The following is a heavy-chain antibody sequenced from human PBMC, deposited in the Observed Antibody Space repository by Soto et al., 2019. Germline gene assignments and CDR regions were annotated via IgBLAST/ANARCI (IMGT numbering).Heavy chain of an antibody. D-gene: IGHD5-18*01. CDR3: ARDRKRRDGYNFDS. Sequence: PWGSLRLSCSASGFIFTDYSMTWIRQAPGKGLEWVSYISNGDETTQYADSVKGRFSVSRDNAKKVLFLQMNSLRVDDTAVYYCARDRKRRDGYNFDSWGRGALVTVSS. V-gene: IGHV3-11*01. J-gene: IGHJ4*02. CDR2: ISNGDETT. CDR1: GFIFTDYS.